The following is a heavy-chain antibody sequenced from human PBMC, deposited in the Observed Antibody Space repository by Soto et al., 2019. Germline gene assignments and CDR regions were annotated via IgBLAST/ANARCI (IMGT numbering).Heavy chain of an antibody. CDR3: AREGQLGY. Sequence: QVQLVQSGAEVKKPGASVKVSCQASGYTFSNYGFSWVRQAPGQGLEWMGWISGYNGNTNYAERLQGRVTMTTDTSTSTAYMEVKSLRYDDTAVYYCAREGQLGYWGQGTPVTVSS. V-gene: IGHV1-18*01. CDR2: ISGYNGNT. D-gene: IGHD6-6*01. CDR1: GYTFSNYG. J-gene: IGHJ4*02.